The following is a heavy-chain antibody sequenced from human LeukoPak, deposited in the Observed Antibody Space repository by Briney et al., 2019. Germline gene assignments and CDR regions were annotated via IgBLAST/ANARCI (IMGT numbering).Heavy chain of an antibody. D-gene: IGHD2-15*01. CDR1: GFSFSDHW. CDR3: ARDSELGYCSGGSCHQGLDY. Sequence: GGSLRLSCVASGFSFSDHWMNWFRQAPGKGLEWVATIKQDGNEKQYVDSVKGRFTISRDNAKNSLYLQMNSLRVEDTAVYYCARDSELGYCSGGSCHQGLDYWGQGTLVTVSS. J-gene: IGHJ4*02. V-gene: IGHV3-7*03. CDR2: IKQDGNEK.